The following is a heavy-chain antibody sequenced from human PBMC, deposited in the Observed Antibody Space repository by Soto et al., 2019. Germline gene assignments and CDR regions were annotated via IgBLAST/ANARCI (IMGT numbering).Heavy chain of an antibody. CDR1: GFTFSSFG. CDR2: IWHDGTFT. D-gene: IGHD3-16*02. Sequence: QVQLVESGGGVVQSGRSPRLSCAASGFTFSSFGMHWVRQAPGKGLEWVALIWHDGTFTHYADSVKGRFTISRDNSKNMLYLQMNSLRADDTAVYYCARYRHFRGGPDDIWGQGTMVTVSS. CDR3: ARYRHFRGGPDDI. V-gene: IGHV3-33*01. J-gene: IGHJ3*02.